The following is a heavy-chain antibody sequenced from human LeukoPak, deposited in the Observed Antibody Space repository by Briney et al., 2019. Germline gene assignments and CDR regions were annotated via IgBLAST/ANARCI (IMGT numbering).Heavy chain of an antibody. CDR1: GGSISSYY. Sequence: SETLSLTCTVSGGSISSYYWSWIRQPPGKGLEWIGYIYYSGSTNYNPSLKSRVTISVDTSKNQFSLKLSSVTAADTAVYYCARRRRTVNWFDPWGQGTLVTVSS. J-gene: IGHJ5*02. V-gene: IGHV4-59*08. CDR3: ARRRRTVNWFDP. CDR2: IYYSGST.